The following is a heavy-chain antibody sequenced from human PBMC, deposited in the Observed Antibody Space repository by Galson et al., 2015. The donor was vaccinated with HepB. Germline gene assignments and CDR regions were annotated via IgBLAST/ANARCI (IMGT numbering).Heavy chain of an antibody. CDR3: ARDTAMVRFDP. J-gene: IGHJ5*02. D-gene: IGHD5-18*01. V-gene: IGHV1-3*01. CDR2: INAGTGNT. Sequence: SVKVSCKASGYTFTSYAMHWLRQAPGQRLEWMGWINAGTGNTKYSQKFQGRVTITRATSASTAYMELSSLRSEDTAVYYCARDTAMVRFDPWGQGTLVTVSS. CDR1: GYTFTSYA.